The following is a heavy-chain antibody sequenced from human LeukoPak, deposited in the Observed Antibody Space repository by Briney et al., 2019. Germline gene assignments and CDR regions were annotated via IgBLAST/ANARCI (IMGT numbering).Heavy chain of an antibody. CDR3: TREDFWNFVM. D-gene: IGHD1-7*01. CDR1: GIPLHNPW. Sequence: GSPRLSCSASGIPLHNPWMSWVRPAPGKGLEWVRRIKRKIDGGTTDYAAAVKGRFTISRDDSENTLYLQMNSLKTDDPAVYYCTREDFWNFVMWGQGTRVTVSS. J-gene: IGHJ4*02. CDR2: IKRKIDGGTT. V-gene: IGHV3-15*01.